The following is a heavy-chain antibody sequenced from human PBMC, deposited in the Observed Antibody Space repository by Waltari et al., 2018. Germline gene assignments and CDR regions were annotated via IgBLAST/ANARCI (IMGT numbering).Heavy chain of an antibody. CDR1: GYSISRGYY. CDR3: AREVYGFGSGWYPPGF. V-gene: IGHV4-38-2*02. Sequence: QVQLQESGPGLAKPSETLSLTCAVSGYSISRGYYWGWIRQPPGKGLEWIGSIYHSGSTYYNPSLKSRVTISVDTSKNQFSLKLSSMTAADTAIYYCAREVYGFGSGWYPPGFWGQGTLVTVSS. D-gene: IGHD6-19*01. CDR2: IYHSGST. J-gene: IGHJ4*02.